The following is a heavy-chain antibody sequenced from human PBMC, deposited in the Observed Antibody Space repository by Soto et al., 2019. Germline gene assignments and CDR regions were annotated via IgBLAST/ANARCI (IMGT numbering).Heavy chain of an antibody. CDR3: AKGGSTNWYYYYGMDV. Sequence: PGGSLRLSCAASGFTFSNYVMTWVRQAPGKGPEWVSAVSASGGSTHYAASVKGRFTISRDNSKSTVYLQMNSLRAEDTAVYYCAKGGSTNWYYYYGMDVWGQGTTVTVSS. D-gene: IGHD2-2*01. J-gene: IGHJ6*02. CDR1: GFTFSNYV. V-gene: IGHV3-23*01. CDR2: VSASGGST.